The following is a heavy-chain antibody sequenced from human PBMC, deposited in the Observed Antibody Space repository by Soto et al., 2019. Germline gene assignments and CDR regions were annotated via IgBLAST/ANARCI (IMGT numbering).Heavy chain of an antibody. V-gene: IGHV6-1*01. CDR3: ARDTTPITVAGPYLAY. Sequence: SQTLSLTCAISGDSVSSNSAAWNWIRQSPSRGLEWLGRTYYKSKWYYDYAVSVKSRITINPDTSNNQFSLQLSSVTPDDTAVYYCARDTTPITVAGPYLAYCGQGSLVPGSS. D-gene: IGHD6-19*01. CDR2: TYYKSKWYY. CDR1: GDSVSSNSAA. J-gene: IGHJ4*02.